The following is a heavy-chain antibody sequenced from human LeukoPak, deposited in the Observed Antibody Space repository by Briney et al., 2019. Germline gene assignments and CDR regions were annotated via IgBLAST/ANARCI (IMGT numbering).Heavy chain of an antibody. J-gene: IGHJ4*02. CDR1: GFTFSTYG. CDR2: IRYDGTNK. D-gene: IGHD6-13*01. Sequence: GGSLRLSCSASGFTFSTYGMHWVRQAPGKGLEWVAFIRYDGTNKYSADSVKGRFTISRDNSKNTLYLQMNSLRADDTAVYYCAKSVPSGYSASWYVAGVDYWGQGTLVTVSS. V-gene: IGHV3-30*02. CDR3: AKSVPSGYSASWYVAGVDY.